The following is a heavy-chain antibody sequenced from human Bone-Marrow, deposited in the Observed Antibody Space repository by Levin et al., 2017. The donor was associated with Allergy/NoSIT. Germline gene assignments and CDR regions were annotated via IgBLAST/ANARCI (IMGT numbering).Heavy chain of an antibody. Sequence: AASVKVSCKASGGSFSSYTINWVRQAPGQGLEWIGRIIPIVDITNYAQKFQGRVSITADKSTSTAYLEVTSLTSEDTAVFYCARAVARRGSSSSLAYWGQGTPVTVSS. CDR2: IIPIVDIT. D-gene: IGHD6-6*01. J-gene: IGHJ4*02. CDR1: GGSFSSYT. CDR3: ARAVARRGSSSSLAY. V-gene: IGHV1-69*02.